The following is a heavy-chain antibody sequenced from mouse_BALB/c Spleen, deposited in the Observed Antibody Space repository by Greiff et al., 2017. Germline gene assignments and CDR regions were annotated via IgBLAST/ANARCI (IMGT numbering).Heavy chain of an antibody. V-gene: IGHV5-17*02. CDR1: GFTFSSFG. Sequence: DVMLVESGGGLVQPGGSRKLSCAASGFTFSSFGMHWVRQAPEKGLEWVAYISSGSSTIYYADTVKGRFTISRDNPKNTLFLQMTSLRSEDTAMYYCARNYGSSNYYAMDYWGQGTSVTVSS. CDR3: ARNYGSSNYYAMDY. D-gene: IGHD1-1*01. CDR2: ISSGSSTI. J-gene: IGHJ4*01.